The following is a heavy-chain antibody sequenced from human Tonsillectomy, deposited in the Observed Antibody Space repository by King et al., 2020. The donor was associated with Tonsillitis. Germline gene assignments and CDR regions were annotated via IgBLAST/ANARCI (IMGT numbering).Heavy chain of an antibody. CDR1: GYTFTNYW. Sequence: VQLVESGPEVKKPGESLKISCQASGYTFTNYWIGWVRQMPGKGLEWMGIIYPGDSDTRYTPAFQGQVTISADKSTKTAYLQWSSLKASDTAMYYCARNDGNTWNEAFDYWGQGTLVTVSS. V-gene: IGHV5-51*01. J-gene: IGHJ4*02. CDR3: ARNDGNTWNEAFDY. CDR2: IYPGDSDT. D-gene: IGHD1-1*01.